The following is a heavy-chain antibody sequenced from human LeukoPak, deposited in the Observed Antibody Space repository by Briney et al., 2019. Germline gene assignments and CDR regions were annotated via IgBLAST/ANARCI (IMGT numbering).Heavy chain of an antibody. CDR3: TTGGPRRH. Sequence: GGSLRLSCAASGFTFGSDWMNWFRQAPGRGLEWVGLIRTKTEGATTDNAAPVKGRFAISRDDSRNMLFLRMNSLKTEDTGVYYCTTGGPRRHWGPGTLVTVSS. D-gene: IGHD3-16*01. J-gene: IGHJ4*02. CDR1: GFTFGSDW. CDR2: IRTKTEGATT. V-gene: IGHV3-15*01.